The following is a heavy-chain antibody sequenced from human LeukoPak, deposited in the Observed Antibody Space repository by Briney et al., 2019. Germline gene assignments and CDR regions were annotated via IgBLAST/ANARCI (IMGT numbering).Heavy chain of an antibody. V-gene: IGHV4-38-2*01. CDR2: IFHSGST. CDR1: GYSISSGYY. CDR3: ARVFGNFSDRWFDP. D-gene: IGHD3-22*01. Sequence: SETLSLTSAVSGYSISSGYYWGWIRQPPGKGREWIGSIFHSGSTYYNPSLKSRVTLSIDTSKNQFSLRLSSVTATDTAVYYCARVFGNFSDRWFDPWGQGTLVTVSS. J-gene: IGHJ5*02.